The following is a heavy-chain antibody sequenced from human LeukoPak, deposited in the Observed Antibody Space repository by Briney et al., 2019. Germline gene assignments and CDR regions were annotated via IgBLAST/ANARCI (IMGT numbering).Heavy chain of an antibody. V-gene: IGHV4-4*07. Sequence: PSETLSLTCTVSGVSISSYYWSWIRQPAGKGLEWIGRIHTSGSTSGSTNYNPSLKSRVTISVDTSKNQFSLKLSSVTAADTAVYYCARRATTSRFTIIRGSPVRLYYYYMDVWGKGTTVTISS. CDR1: GVSISSYY. CDR2: IHTSGSTSGST. J-gene: IGHJ6*03. CDR3: ARRATTSRFTIIRGSPVRLYYYYMDV. D-gene: IGHD3-10*01.